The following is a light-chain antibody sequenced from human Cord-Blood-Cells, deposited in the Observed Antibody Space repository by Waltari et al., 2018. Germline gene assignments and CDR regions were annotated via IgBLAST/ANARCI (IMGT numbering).Light chain of an antibody. CDR2: KAS. Sequence: ITCRASQSISSWLAWYQQKPGKAPKLLIYKASSLESGVPSRFSGSGSGTEFTLTISSLQPDDFATYYCQQYNSYWWTFGQGTKVEIK. V-gene: IGKV1-5*03. CDR3: QQYNSYWWT. J-gene: IGKJ1*01. CDR1: QSISSW.